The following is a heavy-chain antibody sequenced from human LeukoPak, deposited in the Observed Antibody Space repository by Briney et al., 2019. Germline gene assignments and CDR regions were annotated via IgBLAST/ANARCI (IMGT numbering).Heavy chain of an antibody. CDR3: ARAYGYYDFWSGQLQIDY. J-gene: IGHJ4*02. V-gene: IGHV1-18*01. D-gene: IGHD3-3*01. CDR2: ISAYNGNT. CDR1: GYTFTSYG. Sequence: ASVKVSCKASGYTFTSYGISWVRQAPGQGLEWMGWISAYNGNTNYAQKFQGRVTMTRDTSISTAYMELSRLRSDDTAVYYCARAYGYYDFWSGQLQIDYWGQGTLVTVSS.